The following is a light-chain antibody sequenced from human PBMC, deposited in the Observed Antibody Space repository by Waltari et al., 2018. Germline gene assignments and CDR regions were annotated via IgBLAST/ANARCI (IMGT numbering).Light chain of an antibody. CDR2: GAS. CDR1: QSVSNN. CDR3: QQYNSWPLT. J-gene: IGKJ4*01. Sequence: EIVMTQSPATLSVYPGERATLSCRASQSVSNNLAWFQHKPGQAPSPLISGASTRAAGIPARFSGSGSGADFTLTISSLQSEDFALYYCQQYNSWPLTFGGGTKVGIK. V-gene: IGKV3-15*01.